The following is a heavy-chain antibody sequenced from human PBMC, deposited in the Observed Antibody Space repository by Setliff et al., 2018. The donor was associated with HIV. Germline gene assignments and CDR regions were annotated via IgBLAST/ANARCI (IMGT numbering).Heavy chain of an antibody. CDR2: ISGSGGST. V-gene: IGHV3-23*01. J-gene: IGHJ1*01. CDR1: GFRFRTYA. CDR3: AGESSIAVAEYFQH. D-gene: IGHD6-19*01. Sequence: HPGGSLRLSCVASGFRFRTYAMSWVRQAPGKGLEWVSAISGSGGSTYYADSVKGRFTISRDNSKNTLYLQMNSLRAEDTAVYYCAGESSIAVAEYFQHWGQGTLVTVSS.